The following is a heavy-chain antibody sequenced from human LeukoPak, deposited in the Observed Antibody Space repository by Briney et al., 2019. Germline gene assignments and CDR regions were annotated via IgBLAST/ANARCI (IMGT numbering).Heavy chain of an antibody. CDR2: IKQDGSEK. J-gene: IGHJ5*02. CDR1: GFTFSSYW. CDR3: ARTGYESRHYDSSGYNWFDP. V-gene: IGHV3-7*01. Sequence: PGGSLRLSCAASGFTFSSYWMNWVRQAPGKGLEWVANIKQDGSEKYYVDSVKGRFTISRDNAKNSLYLQMNSLRDEDTAVYYCARTGYESRHYDSSGYNWFDPWGQGTLVTVSS. D-gene: IGHD3-22*01.